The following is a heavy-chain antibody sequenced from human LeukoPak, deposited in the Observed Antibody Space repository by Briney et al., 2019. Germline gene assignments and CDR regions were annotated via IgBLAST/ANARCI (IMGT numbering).Heavy chain of an antibody. Sequence: GGSLRLSCAASGFTFNNYWMNWVRQAPGKGLEWVANIKQDGSEKYYGDSVKGVDTISRDDAKGSISVKMTSLAAEDTAVSYCARASYFDYWGQGTLVTVSS. V-gene: IGHV3-7*05. J-gene: IGHJ4*02. CDR3: ARASYFDY. CDR1: GFTFNNYW. CDR2: IKQDGSEK.